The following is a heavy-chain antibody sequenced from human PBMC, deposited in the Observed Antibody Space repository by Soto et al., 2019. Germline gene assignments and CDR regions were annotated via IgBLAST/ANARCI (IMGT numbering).Heavy chain of an antibody. CDR1: GYTFTSYA. V-gene: IGHV1-3*01. J-gene: IGHJ4*02. Sequence: ASVKVSCKASGYTFTSYAMHWVRQAPGQRLEWMGWINAGNGNTKYSQKFQGRVTITRDTSASTAYMELSSLRSEDTAVYYCARYGDYVRGVSYWGQGTLVTVSS. CDR2: INAGNGNT. D-gene: IGHD4-17*01. CDR3: ARYGDYVRGVSY.